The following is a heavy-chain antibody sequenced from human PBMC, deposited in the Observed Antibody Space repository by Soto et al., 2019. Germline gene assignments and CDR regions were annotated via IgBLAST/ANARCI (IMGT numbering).Heavy chain of an antibody. V-gene: IGHV4-59*02. D-gene: IGHD6-19*01. CDR3: ARDLSSSGSNWFDP. Sequence: NPSETLCLTCTVSGGSVSRCYRCWIRQPPGKGLEWIGYIYYSGSTNYNPSLKSRVTISVDTSKNLFSLKLSSVTSADTAVYYCARDLSSSGSNWFDPWGQGTLVTVSS. CDR2: IYYSGST. J-gene: IGHJ5*02. CDR1: GGSVSRCY.